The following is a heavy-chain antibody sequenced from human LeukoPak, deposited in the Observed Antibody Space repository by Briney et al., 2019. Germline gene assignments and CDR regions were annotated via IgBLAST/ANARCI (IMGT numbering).Heavy chain of an antibody. CDR1: GFTVSSNY. CDR2: IYSGGST. CDR3: ARGGGYSGYDNFDY. V-gene: IGHV3-53*01. J-gene: IGHJ4*02. Sequence: GGSLRLSCAASGFTVSSNYMSWVRQAPGKGLEWVPVIYSGGSTYYADSVKGRFTISRDNSKNTLYLQMNSLRAEDTAVYYCARGGGYSGYDNFDYWGQGTLVTVSS. D-gene: IGHD5-12*01.